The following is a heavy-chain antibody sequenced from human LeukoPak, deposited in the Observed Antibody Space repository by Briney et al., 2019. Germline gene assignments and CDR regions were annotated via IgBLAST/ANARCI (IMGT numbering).Heavy chain of an antibody. CDR1: GGSFSGYY. J-gene: IGHJ4*02. D-gene: IGHD3-22*01. CDR2: IYHSEST. Sequence: SETLPLTCAVYGGSFSGYYWGWIRQPPGKGLEWIGSIYHSESTYYNPSLKSRVIISVDTSKNQFSLELSSVTAADTAVYYCARVAVVITMTRFDYWGQGTLVTVSS. V-gene: IGHV4-34*01. CDR3: ARVAVVITMTRFDY.